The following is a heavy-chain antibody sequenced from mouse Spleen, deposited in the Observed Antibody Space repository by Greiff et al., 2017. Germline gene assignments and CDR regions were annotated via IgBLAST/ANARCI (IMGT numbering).Heavy chain of an antibody. Sequence: EVMLVESGGGLVKPGGSLKLSCAASGFTFSDYGIHWVRQAPEKGLEWVAYITSGGRTIYYAATVKGRFTISRDSAKNTLFLQMTSLRSEDTAMYYCSREGELWGQGTSVTVSS. V-gene: IGHV5-17*01. CDR1: GFTFSDYG. CDR3: SREGEL. J-gene: IGHJ4*01. CDR2: ITSGGRTI.